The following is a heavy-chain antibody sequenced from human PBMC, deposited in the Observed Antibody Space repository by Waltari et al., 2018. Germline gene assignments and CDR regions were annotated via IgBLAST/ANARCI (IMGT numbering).Heavy chain of an antibody. J-gene: IGHJ4*02. Sequence: EVQLVETGGGLIQPGGSLRLSCAASGFTVSSNYMSWVRQAPGKGLEWVSVIYSGGSTYSADSVKGRFTISRDNSKNTLYLQMNSLRAEDTAVYYCARGLFYYDSSGSGDYWGQGTLVTVSS. CDR1: GFTVSSNY. CDR3: ARGLFYYDSSGSGDY. D-gene: IGHD3-22*01. V-gene: IGHV3-53*02. CDR2: IYSGGST.